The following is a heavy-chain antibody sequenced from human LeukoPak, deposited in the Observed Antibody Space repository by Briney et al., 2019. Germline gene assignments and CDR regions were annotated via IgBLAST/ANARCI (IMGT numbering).Heavy chain of an antibody. Sequence: GESLKISCKGSGYSFTSYWIGWVRQTPGKGLEWMGIIYPGDSDTRYSPSFQGQVTISADKSINTAYSQWSSLEASDTAMYYCAKHTAAAGPIDSWGQGTLVTVSS. V-gene: IGHV5-51*01. CDR3: AKHTAAAGPIDS. CDR1: GYSFTSYW. CDR2: IYPGDSDT. D-gene: IGHD6-13*01. J-gene: IGHJ4*02.